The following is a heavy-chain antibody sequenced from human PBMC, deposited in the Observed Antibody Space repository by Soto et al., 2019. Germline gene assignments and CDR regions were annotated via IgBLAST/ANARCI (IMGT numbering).Heavy chain of an antibody. CDR1: GGSISSSSYY. J-gene: IGHJ4*02. CDR2: IYYDGST. CDR3: AKFLYREGYYFDS. V-gene: IGHV4-39*01. Sequence: QLQEAGPGLVKPSETLSLTCTVSGGSISSSSYYWGWIRQPPGKGLEWIGCIYYDGSTYYNPSLESRVTISVDTSKNQFSLKVNSVTAADTAVYYCAKFLYREGYYFDSWGQGTLVTVSS.